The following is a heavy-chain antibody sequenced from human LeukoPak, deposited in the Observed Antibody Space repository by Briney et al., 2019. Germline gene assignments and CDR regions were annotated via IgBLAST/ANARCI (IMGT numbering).Heavy chain of an antibody. Sequence: SETLSLTCTVSGGSISSYYWSWIRQPPGKGLEWIGYTYYSGSTNYNPSLKSRVTISVDTSKNQFSLKLSSVTAADTAVYYCARLIAVAGTSNTFDYWGQGTLVTVSS. CDR3: ARLIAVAGTSNTFDY. V-gene: IGHV4-59*08. D-gene: IGHD6-19*01. CDR2: TYYSGST. J-gene: IGHJ4*02. CDR1: GGSISSYY.